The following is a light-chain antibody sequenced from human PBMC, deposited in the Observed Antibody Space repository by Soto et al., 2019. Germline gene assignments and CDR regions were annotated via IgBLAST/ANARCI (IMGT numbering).Light chain of an antibody. V-gene: IGKV1-6*01. J-gene: IGKJ4*01. CDR1: QDVRND. CDR2: AAS. CDR3: LQDYSYPLT. Sequence: AIPMTQSPSSLSASVGDRVTITCRASQDVRNDLGWYQQKPGEAPKLLIYAASSLESGVPSRFSGSGSGTYFTLTISSLQPEDFATYYCLQDYSYPLTFGGGTTVEI.